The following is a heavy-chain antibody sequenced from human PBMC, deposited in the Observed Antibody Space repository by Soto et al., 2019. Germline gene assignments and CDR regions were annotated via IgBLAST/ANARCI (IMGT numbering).Heavy chain of an antibody. CDR2: MWSEGGNK. CDR1: GFTFNTYG. Sequence: GSLRLSCAASGFTFNTYGMHWVRQAPGKGLEWVAVMWSEGGNKYYADSVKGRFTISRDNSKNTLYLQMNSLRVEDTAMYYCARDPPDDSSGYYSLDYWGRGTLVTVSS. D-gene: IGHD3-22*01. CDR3: ARDPPDDSSGYYSLDY. J-gene: IGHJ4*02. V-gene: IGHV3-33*01.